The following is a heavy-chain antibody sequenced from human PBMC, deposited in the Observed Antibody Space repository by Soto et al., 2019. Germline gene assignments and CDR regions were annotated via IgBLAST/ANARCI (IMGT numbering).Heavy chain of an antibody. Sequence: QVQLVESGGGVVQPGRSLRLSCAASGFTFSSYGMHWFRQAPGKGLEWVAVISYDGSNKYYADSVKGRFSISRDNSKNTLYLQMNSLRAEDTAVYYCAILGSPYYFDYWGQGTLVTVSS. CDR2: ISYDGSNK. D-gene: IGHD1-26*01. CDR3: AILGSPYYFDY. V-gene: IGHV3-30*03. CDR1: GFTFSSYG. J-gene: IGHJ4*02.